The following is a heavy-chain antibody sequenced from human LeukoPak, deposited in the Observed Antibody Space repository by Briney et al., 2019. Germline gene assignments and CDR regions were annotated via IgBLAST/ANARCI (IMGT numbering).Heavy chain of an antibody. D-gene: IGHD3-9*01. J-gene: IGHJ4*02. V-gene: IGHV4-38-2*01. CDR1: GYSISSGYY. CDR2: ICHSGST. CDR3: VRVGRYVDWLSLDY. Sequence: SEPRSLTCAVSGYSISSGYYWGWLRQPPGKGLEWIWSICHSGSTYYDPSLKSRVTLTVDASKNQFFLVLSSVTAADTGVYYCVRVGRYVDWLSLDYWGQGTLVTVSS.